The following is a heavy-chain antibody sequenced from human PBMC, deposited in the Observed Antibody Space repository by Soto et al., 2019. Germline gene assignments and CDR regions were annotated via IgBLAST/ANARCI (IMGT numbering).Heavy chain of an antibody. V-gene: IGHV4-31*03. Sequence: QVQLQESGPGLVKPSQTLSLTCTVSGGSISSGGYYWSWIRQHPGKGLEWIGYIYHSGTTYYNPSLKSRVTIAVYPSQNQFSLKLTSVTAADTVVYHCARVRGNQTLGRCDPWGQGTLDTVSS. CDR3: ARVRGNQTLGRCDP. CDR2: IYHSGTT. CDR1: GGSISSGGYY. J-gene: IGHJ5*02. D-gene: IGHD7-27*01.